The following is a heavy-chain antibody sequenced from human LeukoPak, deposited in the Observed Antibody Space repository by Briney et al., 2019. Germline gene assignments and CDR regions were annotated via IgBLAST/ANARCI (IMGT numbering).Heavy chain of an antibody. CDR3: ARALTMYSSGRIYWYFDL. V-gene: IGHV4-59*08. Sequence: SETLSLTCTVSGDSISSYYWSWIRQPPGKGLEWIGYIFNSGSANYNPSLKSRVTVSVDTSKNQFSLSLSSVTAADTAVYYCARALTMYSSGRIYWYFDLWGRGTLVTVSS. J-gene: IGHJ2*01. CDR1: GDSISSYY. CDR2: IFNSGSA. D-gene: IGHD6-19*01.